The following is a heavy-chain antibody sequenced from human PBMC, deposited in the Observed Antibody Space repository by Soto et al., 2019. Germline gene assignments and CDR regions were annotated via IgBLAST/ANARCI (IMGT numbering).Heavy chain of an antibody. D-gene: IGHD3-9*01. CDR2: IIPILGIA. Sequence: QVQLVQSGAEVKKPGSSVKVSCKASGGTFSSYTISWVRQAPGQGLEWMGRIIPILGIANYAKKFQGRVTITADKSTSTASMELSSLRSEDTAVYYCARDYDILGGMDVWGQGTTVTVSS. CDR3: ARDYDILGGMDV. V-gene: IGHV1-69*08. J-gene: IGHJ6*02. CDR1: GGTFSSYT.